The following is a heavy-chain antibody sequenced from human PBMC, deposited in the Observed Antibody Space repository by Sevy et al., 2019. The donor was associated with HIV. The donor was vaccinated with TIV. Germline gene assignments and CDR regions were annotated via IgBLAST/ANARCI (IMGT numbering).Heavy chain of an antibody. V-gene: IGHV3-33*01. Sequence: GGSLRLSCAASGFTFSTYGMHWVHQAPGKGLEWVAVIWFDGSNTCYADSVKGRFTISRDIAKNTLHLQMNSLRAEDTAVYYCARDLEFYDYGDYGPAFMPDYWGQGTLVTVSS. CDR2: IWFDGSNT. CDR3: ARDLEFYDYGDYGPAFMPDY. CDR1: GFTFSTYG. J-gene: IGHJ4*02. D-gene: IGHD4-17*01.